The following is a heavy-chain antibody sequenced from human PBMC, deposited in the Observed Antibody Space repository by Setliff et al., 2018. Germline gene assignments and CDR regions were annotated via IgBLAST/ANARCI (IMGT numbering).Heavy chain of an antibody. Sequence: KASETLSLTCNVSGVSISSYYWSWIRQPPGKGLESIGYIQKSGGTNYNPALKSRVTISVDTTKNQFSLKLTSMTAADTAVYFCARHLLVQGTYHFDYWGQGSPVTVSS. CDR1: GVSISSYY. CDR2: IQKSGGT. V-gene: IGHV4-59*08. J-gene: IGHJ4*02. D-gene: IGHD3-10*01. CDR3: ARHLLVQGTYHFDY.